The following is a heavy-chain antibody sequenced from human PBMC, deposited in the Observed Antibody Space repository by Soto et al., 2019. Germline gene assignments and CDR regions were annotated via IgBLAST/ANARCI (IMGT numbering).Heavy chain of an antibody. CDR3: ARISYYDSSGYLFDY. Sequence: GGSLRLSCAASGFTFSSYGMHWVRQAPGKGLEWVAVIWYDGSNKYYADSVKGRFTISRDNSKNTLYLQMNSLRAEDTAVYYCARISYYDSSGYLFDYWGQGTLVTVSS. CDR1: GFTFSSYG. CDR2: IWYDGSNK. V-gene: IGHV3-33*01. D-gene: IGHD3-22*01. J-gene: IGHJ4*02.